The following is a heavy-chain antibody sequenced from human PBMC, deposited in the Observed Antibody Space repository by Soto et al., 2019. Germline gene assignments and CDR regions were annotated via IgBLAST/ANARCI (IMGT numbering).Heavy chain of an antibody. CDR2: INFRGNT. D-gene: IGHD2-2*01. Sequence: QVQLQESGPGLVKPSETLSLTCTVAGGSLNSNSYFWRWIRQPPGKGLEWIGNINFRGNTNYNPSLKRRVTVSVGTSNNRFSLKLSSVTAADTAVYYCARDASDIGVLPAALSGWFDPWGQGTLVTVSS. CDR3: ARDASDIGVLPAALSGWFDP. J-gene: IGHJ5*02. V-gene: IGHV4-61*01. CDR1: GGSLNSNSYF.